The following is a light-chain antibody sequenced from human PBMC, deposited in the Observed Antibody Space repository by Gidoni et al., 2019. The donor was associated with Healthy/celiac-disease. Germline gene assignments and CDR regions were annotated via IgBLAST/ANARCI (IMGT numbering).Light chain of an antibody. CDR1: QSVSSSY. J-gene: IGKJ1*01. V-gene: IGKV3-20*01. Sequence: DIVLTQSPGTLSLSPGERATLSCRASQSVSSSYLAWYQQKPGQAPRLRIYGASSRANGIPDRVSGSGSGTDFTLTISRLEPEDFAVYYCQQYGSSPWTFGQGTKVEIK. CDR3: QQYGSSPWT. CDR2: GAS.